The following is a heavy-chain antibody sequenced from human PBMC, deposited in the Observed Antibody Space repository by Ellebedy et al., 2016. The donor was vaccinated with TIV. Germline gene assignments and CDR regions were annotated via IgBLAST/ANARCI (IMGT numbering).Heavy chain of an antibody. Sequence: GESLKISCAASGFTFSSYAMHWVRQAPGRGLEWVAVISYDGSNKYYADSVKGRFTISRDNSKNTLYLQMNSLRAEDTAVYYCARDEGFGESLDYWGQGTLVTVSS. J-gene: IGHJ4*02. D-gene: IGHD3-10*01. CDR3: ARDEGFGESLDY. CDR2: ISYDGSNK. CDR1: GFTFSSYA. V-gene: IGHV3-30*01.